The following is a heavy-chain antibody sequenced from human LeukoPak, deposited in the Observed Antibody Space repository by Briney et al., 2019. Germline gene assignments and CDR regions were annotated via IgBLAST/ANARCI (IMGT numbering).Heavy chain of an antibody. Sequence: GASVKVSCKASGYTFTCYYMHWVRQAPGQRLEWMGWINPNSGGTNYAQKFQGRVTMTRDTSISTAYMELSRLRSDDTAVYYCARENSGYEDAFDIWGQGTMVTVSS. CDR2: INPNSGGT. CDR1: GYTFTCYY. D-gene: IGHD5-12*01. J-gene: IGHJ3*02. CDR3: ARENSGYEDAFDI. V-gene: IGHV1-2*02.